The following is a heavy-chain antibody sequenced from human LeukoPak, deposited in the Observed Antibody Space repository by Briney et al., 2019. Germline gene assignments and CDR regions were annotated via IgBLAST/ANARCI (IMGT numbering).Heavy chain of an antibody. CDR2: IYYSGST. CDR3: ARRGGSGYYPPYWYFDL. CDR1: GGSISSYY. D-gene: IGHD3-22*01. J-gene: IGHJ2*01. Sequence: SETLSLTCTVSGGSISSYYWSWIRQPPGKGLEWIGYIYYSGSTNYNPSLKSRVTISVDTSKNQFSLKLSSVTAADTAVYYCARRGGSGYYPPYWYFDLWGRGTLVTVSS. V-gene: IGHV4-59*08.